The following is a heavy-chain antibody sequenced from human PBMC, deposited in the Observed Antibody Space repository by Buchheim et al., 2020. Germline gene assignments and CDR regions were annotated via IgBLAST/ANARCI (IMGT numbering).Heavy chain of an antibody. D-gene: IGHD5-24*01. CDR3: ATRDVYEADYYMDV. Sequence: EVQLVESGGGLVKPGGSLRLSCAASGFTFTNAWMTWVRQGPGKGLEWVGRIESKSDGGATDYAVLVKDRFTISRADTKKMVYLQMNSLEIEDTAVYYCATRDVYEADYYMDVWGNGTT. V-gene: IGHV3-15*04. J-gene: IGHJ6*03. CDR2: IESKSDGGAT. CDR1: GFTFTNAW.